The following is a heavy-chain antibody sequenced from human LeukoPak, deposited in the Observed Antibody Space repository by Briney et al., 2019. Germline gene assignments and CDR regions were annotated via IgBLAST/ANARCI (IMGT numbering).Heavy chain of an antibody. J-gene: IGHJ6*03. CDR3: TSGDPGYYYMYV. CDR1: GFTVSSNH. V-gene: IGHV3-66*02. CDR2: IYSGGST. D-gene: IGHD7-27*01. Sequence: GGSLRLSWAASGFTVSSNHMIWVRQAPGEGLEWVSVIYSGGSTYYADPVKGRFTISSDNCENTPYLQMNSRRAEDTAVYYCTSGDPGYYYMYVWGKGATVTVSS.